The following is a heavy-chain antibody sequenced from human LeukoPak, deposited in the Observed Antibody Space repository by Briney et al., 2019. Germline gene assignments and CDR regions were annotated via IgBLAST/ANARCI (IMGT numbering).Heavy chain of an antibody. Sequence: PSQTLSLTCTVSGGSISSGGYYWSWIRQHPGKGLEWIGYIYYSGSTYYNPSLKSRVTISVDTSKNQFSLMLSSATAADTAVYYCARLQNYGSFDYWGQGTLVTVSS. J-gene: IGHJ4*02. CDR1: GGSISSGGYY. CDR2: IYYSGST. V-gene: IGHV4-31*03. CDR3: ARLQNYGSFDY. D-gene: IGHD1-7*01.